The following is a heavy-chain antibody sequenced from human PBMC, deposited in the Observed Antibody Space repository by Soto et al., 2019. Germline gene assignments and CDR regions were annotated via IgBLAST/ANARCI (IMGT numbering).Heavy chain of an antibody. CDR3: ARPKLQGGNYYYYGMDV. CDR2: ISAYNGNT. CDR1: GYTFTSDG. J-gene: IGHJ6*02. V-gene: IGHV1-18*04. D-gene: IGHD1-7*01. Sequence: ASVKVSCKASGYTFTSDGISWVRQAPGQGLEWMGWISAYNGNTNYAQKLQGRVTMTTDTSTSTAYMELRSLRSDDTAVYYCARPKLQGGNYYYYGMDVWGQGTTVTVSS.